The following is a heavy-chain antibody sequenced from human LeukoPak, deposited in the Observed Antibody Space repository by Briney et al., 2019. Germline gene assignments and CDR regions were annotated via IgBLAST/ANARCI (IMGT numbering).Heavy chain of an antibody. J-gene: IGHJ6*02. D-gene: IGHD1-26*01. CDR2: ISYDGSNK. Sequence: GGSLRLSCAASGFTFSSYAMHWVRQAPGKGLEWVAVISYDGSNKYYADSVEGRFTISRDNSKSTLYLPMNSLRAEDTAVYYCVKDRGGSPFYGMDVWGQGTTVTVSS. CDR3: VKDRGGSPFYGMDV. CDR1: GFTFSSYA. V-gene: IGHV3-30*04.